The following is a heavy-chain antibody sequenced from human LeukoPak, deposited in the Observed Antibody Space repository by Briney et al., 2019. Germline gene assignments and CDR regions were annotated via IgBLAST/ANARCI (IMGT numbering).Heavy chain of an antibody. CDR2: IYNSGST. J-gene: IGHJ4*02. CDR3: AISPNRYFFDY. V-gene: IGHV4-4*08. Sequence: PSETLSLTCTVSGGSISSSYWSCIRQPPGKALEWIGFIYNSGSTNYNPSLKSQVAISVDTSQNQFSLKLSSVTAADTAVYYCAISPNRYFFDYWGQGTLVTVSS. D-gene: IGHD3-16*02. CDR1: GGSISSSY.